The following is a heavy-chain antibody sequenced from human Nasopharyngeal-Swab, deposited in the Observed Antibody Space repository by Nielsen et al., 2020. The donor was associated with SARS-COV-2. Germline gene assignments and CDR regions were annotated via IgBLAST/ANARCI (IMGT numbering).Heavy chain of an antibody. CDR1: GFTFSGYG. Sequence: GESLKISCAASGFTFSGYGMHWVRQAPDKGLEWVAIISYDGSNKYYADSVKGRFTISRDNSKNTLYLQMNSLRAEDTAVYYCAKDNWIFDYWGQGTLVTVSS. J-gene: IGHJ4*02. CDR3: AKDNWIFDY. D-gene: IGHD1-1*01. CDR2: ISYDGSNK. V-gene: IGHV3-30*18.